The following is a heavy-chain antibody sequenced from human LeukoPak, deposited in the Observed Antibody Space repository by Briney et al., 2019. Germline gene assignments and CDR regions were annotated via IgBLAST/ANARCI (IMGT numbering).Heavy chain of an antibody. CDR1: GFTFSHAW. CDR3: ITGIRSGYYVY. J-gene: IGHJ4*02. CDR2: IVSNTEGGTR. Sequence: GGSLRLSCAASGFTFSHAWMSWVRQAPGKGLEWIGRIVSNTEGGTRDYAAPVNGRFTISRDDSKNTLYLQMNSLKTEDTAVYHCITGIRSGYYVYWGQGTLVTVSS. V-gene: IGHV3-15*04. D-gene: IGHD3-22*01.